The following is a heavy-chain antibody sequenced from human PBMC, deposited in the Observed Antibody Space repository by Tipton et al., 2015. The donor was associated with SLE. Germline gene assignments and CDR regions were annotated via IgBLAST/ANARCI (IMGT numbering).Heavy chain of an antibody. V-gene: IGHV4-39*07. Sequence: TLSLTCTVSGGSISSSSYYWGWIRQPPGKGLEWIGSIYHSGSTYYNPSLKSRVTISVDTSKNQFSLKLSSVTAADTAVYYCARDAEVVFDAFDIWGQGTMVTVSS. CDR2: IYHSGST. CDR3: ARDAEVVFDAFDI. D-gene: IGHD2-2*01. CDR1: GGSISSSSYY. J-gene: IGHJ3*02.